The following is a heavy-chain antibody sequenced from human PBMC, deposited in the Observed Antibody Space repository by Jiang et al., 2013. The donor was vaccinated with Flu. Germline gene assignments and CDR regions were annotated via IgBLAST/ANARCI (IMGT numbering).Heavy chain of an antibody. CDR2: IKQDGSEK. CDR1: W. CDR3: ASGDYGDAFDI. Sequence: WMSWVRPGVQGRGLEWVANIKQDGSEKYYVDSVKGRFTISRDNAKNSLYLQMNSLRAEDTAVYYCASGDYGDAFDIWGQGTMVTVSS. J-gene: IGHJ3*02. D-gene: IGHD4-17*01. V-gene: IGHV3-7*03.